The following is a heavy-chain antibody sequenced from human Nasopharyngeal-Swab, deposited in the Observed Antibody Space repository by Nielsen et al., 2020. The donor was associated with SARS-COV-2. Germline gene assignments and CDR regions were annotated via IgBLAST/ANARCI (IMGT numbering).Heavy chain of an antibody. D-gene: IGHD3-16*01. J-gene: IGHJ4*02. CDR3: ARGPYY. V-gene: IGHV3-48*04. CDR2: ISSGGSTI. Sequence: ETLSLTGAASGFAFSTYSMNRVRQAPGKGLEWLSYISSGGSTIYYADSVKVRFTISRDNAKNSMFLQMNGLRVEDTAIYYCARGPYYWGQGALVTVSS. CDR1: GFAFSTYS.